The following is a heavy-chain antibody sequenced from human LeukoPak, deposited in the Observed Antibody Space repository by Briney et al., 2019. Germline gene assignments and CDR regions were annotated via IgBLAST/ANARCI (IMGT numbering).Heavy chain of an antibody. J-gene: IGHJ4*02. Sequence: EASVKVSCKASGYTFTSYYMHWVRQAPGQGLEWMGIINPSGGSTSYAQKFQGRVTMTRDTYTSTVYMELSSLRSEDTAVYYCARPGYCSGGSRYSDYWGQGTLVTVSS. CDR1: GYTFTSYY. CDR3: ARPGYCSGGSRYSDY. V-gene: IGHV1-46*03. CDR2: INPSGGST. D-gene: IGHD2-15*01.